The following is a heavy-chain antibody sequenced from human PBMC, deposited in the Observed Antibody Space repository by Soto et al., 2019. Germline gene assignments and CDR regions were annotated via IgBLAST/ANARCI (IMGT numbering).Heavy chain of an antibody. CDR2: VSFNEGST. V-gene: IGHV3-64D*08. CDR1: GFVFSNYA. D-gene: IGHD4-4*01. Sequence: GGSLRLSCSASGFVFSNYAMHWVRQAPGKGLEYVSGVSFNEGSTYYADSVRGRFTVSRDNPKSTLYLQMSSLRDEDTAVYYCAKSNRPTAPFDYWGLGTLVTVSS. J-gene: IGHJ4*02. CDR3: AKSNRPTAPFDY.